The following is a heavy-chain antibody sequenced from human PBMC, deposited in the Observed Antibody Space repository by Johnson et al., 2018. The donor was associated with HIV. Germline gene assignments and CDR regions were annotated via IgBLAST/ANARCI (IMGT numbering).Heavy chain of an antibody. V-gene: IGHV3-15*01. CDR3: TRSIAATGRDALDI. CDR2: ITCKPDGATT. J-gene: IGHJ3*02. D-gene: IGHD6-13*01. Sequence: VQLVESGGGLVKPGGSLRLSCAASGFTFNNAWMGWVRQAPGKGLEWVGRITCKPDGATTDYAVTVKDRFTISRDDSKNTLYLQMHSLKTEDTAVYYCTRSIAATGRDALDIWGQGTMVTVSS. CDR1: GFTFNNAW.